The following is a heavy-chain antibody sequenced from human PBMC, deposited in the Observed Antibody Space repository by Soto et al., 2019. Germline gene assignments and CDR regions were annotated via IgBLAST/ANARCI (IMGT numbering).Heavy chain of an antibody. D-gene: IGHD3-3*01. CDR2: ISYDGSNK. J-gene: IGHJ5*02. V-gene: IGHV3-30*18. CDR3: AKSNVLRFLEWLFPWFDP. Sequence: LRLSCAASGFTFSSYGMHWVRQAPGKGLEWVAVISYDGSNKYYADSVKGRFTISRDNSKNTLYLQMNSLRAEDTAVYYCAKSNVLRFLEWLFPWFDPWGQGTLVTVSS. CDR1: GFTFSSYG.